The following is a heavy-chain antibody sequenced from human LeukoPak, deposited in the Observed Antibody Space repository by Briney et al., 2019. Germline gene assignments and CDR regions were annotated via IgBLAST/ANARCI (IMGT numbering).Heavy chain of an antibody. V-gene: IGHV5-51*01. CDR1: GSTFTSYW. Sequence: GASLKISCKGSGSTFTSYWIGWVRQMPGGGLEWMGIIYPGDSKSKYNPSLQGQVTISADKSISTAYLQWSSLKASDTAIYYCARIEGSTFDYWGQGTLVTVSS. CDR3: ARIEGSTFDY. CDR2: IYPGDSKS. J-gene: IGHJ4*02.